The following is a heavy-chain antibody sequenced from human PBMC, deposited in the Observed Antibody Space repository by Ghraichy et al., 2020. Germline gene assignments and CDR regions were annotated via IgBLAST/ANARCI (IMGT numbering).Heavy chain of an antibody. D-gene: IGHD3-9*01. Sequence: SETLSLTCTVSGGSISSGGYYWSWIRQHPGKGLEWIGYIYYSGSTYYNPSLKSRVTISVDTSKNQFSLKLSSVTAADTAVYYCARDRSFLTGYYAHYYYYGMDVWGQGTTVTVSS. J-gene: IGHJ6*02. V-gene: IGHV4-31*03. CDR1: GGSISSGGYY. CDR2: IYYSGST. CDR3: ARDRSFLTGYYAHYYYYGMDV.